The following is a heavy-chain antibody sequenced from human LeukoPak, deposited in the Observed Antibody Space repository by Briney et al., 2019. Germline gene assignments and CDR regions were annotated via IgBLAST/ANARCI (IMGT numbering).Heavy chain of an antibody. Sequence: GASVKVSCKASGYTFTGYYMHWVRQAPGRGLEWMGWINPNSGGTNYAQKFQGRVTMTRDTSISTAYMELSRLRSDDTAVYYCARWWELPASNAFDIWGQGTMVTVSS. J-gene: IGHJ3*02. CDR3: ARWWELPASNAFDI. V-gene: IGHV1-2*02. D-gene: IGHD1-26*01. CDR1: GYTFTGYY. CDR2: INPNSGGT.